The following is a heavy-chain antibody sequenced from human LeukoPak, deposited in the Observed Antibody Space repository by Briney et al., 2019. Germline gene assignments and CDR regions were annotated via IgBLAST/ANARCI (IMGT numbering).Heavy chain of an antibody. D-gene: IGHD1-26*01. Sequence: GGSLRLSCVAYGFSFRNYAMTWVRQAPGKGLEWVSVIYGTGTTYYADSVKGRFTISRDNSKNTLFLQMNSLRAEDTAVYYCARWVGTTKWGQGTLVTVSS. CDR3: ARWVGTTK. CDR2: IYGTGTT. V-gene: IGHV3-53*01. J-gene: IGHJ4*02. CDR1: GFSFRNYA.